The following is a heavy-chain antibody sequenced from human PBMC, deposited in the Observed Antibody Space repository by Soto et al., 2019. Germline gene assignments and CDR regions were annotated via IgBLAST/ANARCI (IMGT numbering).Heavy chain of an antibody. D-gene: IGHD3-22*01. Sequence: PSETLSLTCTVSGGSISSTSSYWAWIRQPPGKGLEWVGSIYYLGNTYYNPSLGSRVTISVDTSKNQFSLKLSSVTAADTAVFYCAGLYPYQSSGYYLDYWSQGTLVTVSS. CDR1: GGSISSTSSY. CDR2: IYYLGNT. V-gene: IGHV4-39*01. J-gene: IGHJ4*02. CDR3: AGLYPYQSSGYYLDY.